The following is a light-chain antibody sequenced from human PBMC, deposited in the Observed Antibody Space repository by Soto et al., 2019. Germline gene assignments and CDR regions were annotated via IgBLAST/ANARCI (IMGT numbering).Light chain of an antibody. Sequence: QSALTQPASVSGSPGQSITISCTGTSSDFGGYNYVSWYQQHPGKAPKLMIYEVINRPSGVSNRFSGSKSGNTASLTISGLQDEDEADYYCTSYTSSGTRIFGGGTKLTVL. CDR3: TSYTSSGTRI. CDR1: SSDFGGYNY. CDR2: EVI. J-gene: IGLJ2*01. V-gene: IGLV2-14*01.